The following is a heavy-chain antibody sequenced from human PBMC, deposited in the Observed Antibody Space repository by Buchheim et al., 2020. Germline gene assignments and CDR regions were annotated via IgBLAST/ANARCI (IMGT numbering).Heavy chain of an antibody. CDR1: GFTFSDHY. Sequence: VQLVESGGGVVQPGGSLRLSCAASGFTFSDHYMDWVRQAPGKGLEWVGRTRNKANSYTTEYAASVKGRFTISRDDSKNSLYLQMNSLKTEDTAVYYCARERGSGSYVDYWGQGTL. D-gene: IGHD1-26*01. CDR3: ARERGSGSYVDY. CDR2: TRNKANSYTT. J-gene: IGHJ4*02. V-gene: IGHV3-72*01.